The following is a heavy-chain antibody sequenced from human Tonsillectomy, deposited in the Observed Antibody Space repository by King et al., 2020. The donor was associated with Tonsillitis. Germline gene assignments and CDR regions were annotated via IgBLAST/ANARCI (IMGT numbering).Heavy chain of an antibody. V-gene: IGHV3-7*01. D-gene: IGHD3-22*01. CDR1: GFTFSSYW. CDR2: IKQDGSEK. Sequence: VQLVESGGGLVQPGGSLRLSCAASGFTFSSYWMSWVRQAPGKGLEWVAIIKQDGSEKYYVDSVKGRFTISRDNAKNSLYLQMNSLRAEDTAVYYCARDRHYYDSSGYYYGWGFFDYWGQGTLVTVSS. J-gene: IGHJ4*02. CDR3: ARDRHYYDSSGYYYGWGFFDY.